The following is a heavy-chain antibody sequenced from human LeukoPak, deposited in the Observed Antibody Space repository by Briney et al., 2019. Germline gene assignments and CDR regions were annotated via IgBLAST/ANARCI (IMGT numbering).Heavy chain of an antibody. V-gene: IGHV3-74*01. D-gene: IGHD1-14*01. J-gene: IGHJ3*01. CDR1: GFTFSSYW. CDR3: ARGGPDHAFDV. CDR2: VDSGGTNT. Sequence: QPGGSLRLSCAASGFTFSSYWMHWVRQAPGKGLVWVSRVDSGGTNTIYADSVQGRFTISRDNAKNSLYLQINSLRAEDTALYYCARGGPDHAFDVWGQGTMVTVSS.